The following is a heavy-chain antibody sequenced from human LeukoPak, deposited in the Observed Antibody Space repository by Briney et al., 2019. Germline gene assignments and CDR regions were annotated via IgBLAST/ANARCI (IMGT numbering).Heavy chain of an antibody. J-gene: IGHJ4*01. V-gene: IGHV3-30-3*01. Sequence: PGGSLRLSCVASGIAFSNSIMHWVRQAPGKGLEWVAVISLDGNNEYYADSVKGRFSLSRDNSMNTLYLQLNSLRTEDTAMYYCARDLSGHWTYDYWGQGTLVTVSS. CDR2: ISLDGNNE. D-gene: IGHD1-1*01. CDR3: ARDLSGHWTYDY. CDR1: GIAFSNSI.